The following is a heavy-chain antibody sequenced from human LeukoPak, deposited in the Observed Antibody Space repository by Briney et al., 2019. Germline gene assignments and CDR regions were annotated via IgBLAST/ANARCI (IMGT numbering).Heavy chain of an antibody. CDR1: GFTFSDHY. Sequence: GGSLRLSCVTSGFTFSDHYMDWVRQAPGKGLEWVGRSRNKTKSYSTDYAASVKGRSSVSRDDSKNSLYLQMNSLRAEDTAIYYCTNPPTVTQTRFDPWGQGTLVTVSS. J-gene: IGHJ5*02. D-gene: IGHD4-17*01. CDR2: SRNKTKSYST. V-gene: IGHV3-72*01. CDR3: TNPPTVTQTRFDP.